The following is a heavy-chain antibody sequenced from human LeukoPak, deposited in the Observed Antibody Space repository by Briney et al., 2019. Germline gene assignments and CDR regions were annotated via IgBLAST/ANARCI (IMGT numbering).Heavy chain of an antibody. Sequence: ASVKVSCKASGYTFTGYYMHWVRQAPGQGLEWMGWINPNSGGTNYAQKFQGRVTMTRDTSISTAYMELSRLRSDDTAVYYCARALYCSSTSCHYYGMDVWAKGPRSPSP. CDR2: INPNSGGT. D-gene: IGHD2-2*01. CDR1: GYTFTGYY. J-gene: IGHJ6*02. CDR3: ARALYCSSTSCHYYGMDV. V-gene: IGHV1-2*02.